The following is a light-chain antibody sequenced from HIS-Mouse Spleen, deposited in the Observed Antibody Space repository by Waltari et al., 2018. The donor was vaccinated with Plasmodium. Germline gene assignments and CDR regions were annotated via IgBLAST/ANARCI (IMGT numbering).Light chain of an antibody. CDR1: SSDVGSYNL. J-gene: IGLJ2*01. V-gene: IGLV2-23*01. CDR2: EGS. Sequence: QSALTQPASVSGSPGQSFTLSCTGTSSDVGSYNLFPWYQQHPGKAPKLMIYEGSKRPSGVSNRFSGSKSGNTASLTISGLQAEDEADYYCCSYAGSRVFGGGTKLTVL. CDR3: CSYAGSRV.